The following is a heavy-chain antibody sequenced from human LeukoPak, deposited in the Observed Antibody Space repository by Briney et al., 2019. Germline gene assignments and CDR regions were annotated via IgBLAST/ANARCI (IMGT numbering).Heavy chain of an antibody. CDR1: GGTFSSYA. CDR3: ANTEGYCSSTSCQTNWFDP. V-gene: IGHV1-69*05. J-gene: IGHJ5*02. Sequence: SVKVSCKASGGTFSSYAISWVRQAPGQGFGWWGGLSLIFGTANYAQKFQGRVTITTDESTSTAYMELSSLRSEDTAVYYCANTEGYCSSTSCQTNWFDPWGQGTLVTVSS. D-gene: IGHD2-2*01. CDR2: LSLIFGTA.